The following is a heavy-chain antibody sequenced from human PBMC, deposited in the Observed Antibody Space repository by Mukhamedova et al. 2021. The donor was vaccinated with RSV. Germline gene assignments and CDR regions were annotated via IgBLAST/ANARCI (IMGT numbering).Heavy chain of an antibody. CDR3: VKDRREHGAGTYDFGS. CDR1: A. CDR2: ISWNSGSI. V-gene: IGHV3-9*03. J-gene: IGHJ4*02. Sequence: AMHWVRQAPGKGLEWVARISWNSGSISYGGSVRGRFTISRENAKNSLYLQMNRLRVEDMALYYCVKDRREHGAGTYDFGSWGQGT. D-gene: IGHD1-26*01.